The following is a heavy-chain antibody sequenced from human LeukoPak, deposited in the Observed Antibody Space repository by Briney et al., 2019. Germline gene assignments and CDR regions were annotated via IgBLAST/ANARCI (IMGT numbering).Heavy chain of an antibody. Sequence: SETLSLTCAVYGGSFSGYYWSWIRQPPGKGLEWIGGINHSGSTNYNPSLKSRVTISVDTSKNQFSLKLSSVTAADTAVYYCARVGLGTGYVSRWTRDYWGQGTLVTVSS. CDR2: INHSGST. CDR1: GGSFSGYY. CDR3: ARVGLGTGYVSRWTRDY. J-gene: IGHJ4*02. V-gene: IGHV4-34*01. D-gene: IGHD3/OR15-3a*01.